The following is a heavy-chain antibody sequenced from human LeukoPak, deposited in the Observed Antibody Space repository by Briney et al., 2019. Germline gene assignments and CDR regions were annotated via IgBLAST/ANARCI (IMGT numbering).Heavy chain of an antibody. CDR2: INWNGGST. Sequence: GGSLRLSCAASGFTFSSYWMRWVRQAPGKGLEWVSGINWNGGSTGYADSVKGRFTISRDNAKNSLYLQMNSLRAEDTALYHCARAGGYYYDSSGYPYFDYWGQGALVTVSS. J-gene: IGHJ4*02. V-gene: IGHV3-20*01. CDR1: GFTFSSYW. CDR3: ARAGGYYYDSSGYPYFDY. D-gene: IGHD3-22*01.